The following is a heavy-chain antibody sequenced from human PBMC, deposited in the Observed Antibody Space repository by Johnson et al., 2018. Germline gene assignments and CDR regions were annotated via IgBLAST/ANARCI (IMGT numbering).Heavy chain of an antibody. J-gene: IGHJ1*01. CDR2: ISSSSSYI. D-gene: IGHD1-26*01. CDR3: AKAPVKWELLRFGYFQH. CDR1: GFTFRRYS. V-gene: IGHV3-21*01. Sequence: VRLLESGGGLVQPGGSLRLSCVASGFTFRRYSMNWVRQAPGQGLEWVSSISSSSSYIYYADSGMGRFTISRDNAKNSLSLQMSSLRAEDTAGYYCAKAPVKWELLRFGYFQHWGQGSLVTVSS.